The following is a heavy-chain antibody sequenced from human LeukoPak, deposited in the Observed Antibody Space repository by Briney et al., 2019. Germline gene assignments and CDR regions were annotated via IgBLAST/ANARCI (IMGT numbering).Heavy chain of an antibody. Sequence: SETLSLTCTVSGGSISSYYWSWIRQPAGKGLEWIGYIYTSGSTNYNPSLKSRVTISVDTSKNQFSLKLSSVTAADTAVYYCARLDSRPSSQYFDYWGQGTLVTVSS. V-gene: IGHV4-4*09. CDR1: GGSISSYY. D-gene: IGHD6-13*01. CDR2: IYTSGST. J-gene: IGHJ4*02. CDR3: ARLDSRPSSQYFDY.